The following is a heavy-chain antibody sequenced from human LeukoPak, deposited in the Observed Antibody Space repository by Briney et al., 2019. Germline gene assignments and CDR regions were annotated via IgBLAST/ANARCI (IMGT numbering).Heavy chain of an antibody. V-gene: IGHV4-34*01. D-gene: IGHD2-15*01. CDR3: ATAASPRSWAFDI. CDR1: GGSFSGYY. J-gene: IGHJ3*02. CDR2: INHSGST. Sequence: SETLSLTCAIYGGSFSGYYWSWIRQPPGKGLEWIGEINHSGSTNYNPSLKSRVTISVDTSKNQFSLKLSSVTAADTAVSYCATAASPRSWAFDIWGQGTMVTVSP.